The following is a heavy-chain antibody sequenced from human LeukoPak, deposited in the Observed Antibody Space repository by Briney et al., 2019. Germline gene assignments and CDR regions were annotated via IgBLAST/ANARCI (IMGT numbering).Heavy chain of an antibody. CDR2: IIPILNVP. J-gene: IGHJ4*02. CDR1: GATFSDYS. CDR3: ARDQPRPRYFDS. Sequence: SVKVSYKASGATFSDYSISWVRQAPGQGLEWMGRIIPILNVPNYARKFEGRVAITADKSTSTAYMELSSLKSEDTAVYYCARDQPRPRYFDSWGQGTLVTVSS. V-gene: IGHV1-69*04. D-gene: IGHD1-14*01.